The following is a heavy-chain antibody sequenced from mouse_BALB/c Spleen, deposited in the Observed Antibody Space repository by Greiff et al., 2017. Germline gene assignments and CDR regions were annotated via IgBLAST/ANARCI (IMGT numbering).Heavy chain of an antibody. CDR3: ARHEGDGSAWFAY. D-gene: IGHD2-3*01. J-gene: IGHJ3*01. CDR1: GYTFSSYW. Sequence: QVQLQQSGAELMKPGASVKISCKATGYTFSSYWIEWVKQRPGHGLEWIGEILPGSGSTNYNEKFKGKATFTADKSSSTVYMELSRLTSEDSAVYFCARHEGDGSAWFAYWGQGTLVTVSA. CDR2: ILPGSGST. V-gene: IGHV1-9*01.